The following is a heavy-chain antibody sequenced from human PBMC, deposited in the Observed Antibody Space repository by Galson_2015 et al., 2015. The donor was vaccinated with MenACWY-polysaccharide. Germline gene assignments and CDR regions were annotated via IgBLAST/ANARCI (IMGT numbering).Heavy chain of an antibody. CDR1: GYTFINYY. Sequence: SVKVSCKASGYTFINYYIHWVRQAPGQGPEWMGIVYPSSDRTEYAQKIQDRVTTTRDTFANTVYMELSSLRSEDTAVYYCARERPDSCYFDYWGQGTLVTVSS. J-gene: IGHJ4*02. D-gene: IGHD6-6*01. V-gene: IGHV1-46*01. CDR2: VYPSSDRT. CDR3: ARERPDSCYFDY.